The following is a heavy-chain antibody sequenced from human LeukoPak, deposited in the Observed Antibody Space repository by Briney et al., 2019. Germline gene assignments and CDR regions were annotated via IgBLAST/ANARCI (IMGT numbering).Heavy chain of an antibody. CDR2: ISGSGNRT. Sequence: PGGSLRLSCAVSGFTFTSYAISWVRQAPGKGLEWVSIISGSGNRTYYANSVKGRFTLSRDKSKNTVYLQMNSLRAEDTAVYYCARVLVVGIYGSGSYDAFDIWGQGTMVTVSS. D-gene: IGHD3-10*01. V-gene: IGHV3-23*01. J-gene: IGHJ3*02. CDR3: ARVLVVGIYGSGSYDAFDI. CDR1: GFTFTSYA.